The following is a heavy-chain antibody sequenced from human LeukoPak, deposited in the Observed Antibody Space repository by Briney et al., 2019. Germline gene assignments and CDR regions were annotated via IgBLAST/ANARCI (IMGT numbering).Heavy chain of an antibody. CDR1: GGTFSSYA. D-gene: IGHD2-15*01. CDR2: IIPIFGTA. V-gene: IGHV1-69*13. Sequence: SVKVSCKASGGTFSSYAISWVRQAPGQGLEWMGGIIPIFGTANYAQKVQGRVTITADESTSTAYMELSSLRSEDTAVYYCARDDSYCSGGSCYESWFDPWGQGTLVTVSS. J-gene: IGHJ5*02. CDR3: ARDDSYCSGGSCYESWFDP.